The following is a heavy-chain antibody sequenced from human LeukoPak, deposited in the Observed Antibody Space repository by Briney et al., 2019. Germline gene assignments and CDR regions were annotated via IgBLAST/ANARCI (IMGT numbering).Heavy chain of an antibody. Sequence: GGSLRLSCAASGFTLSSYWMSWVRQAPGKGREWVANIKYDGREKDHVDSVKGRFTISRNNAKKSLYLQMNSLSAEDTAVYYCAKDPGFYYDSSGYSGYWGQGTLVTVSS. CDR3: AKDPGFYYDSSGYSGY. D-gene: IGHD3-22*01. CDR2: IKYDGREK. V-gene: IGHV3-7*01. J-gene: IGHJ4*02. CDR1: GFTLSSYW.